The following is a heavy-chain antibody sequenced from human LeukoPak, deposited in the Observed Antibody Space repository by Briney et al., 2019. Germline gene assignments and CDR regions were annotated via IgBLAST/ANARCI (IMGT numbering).Heavy chain of an antibody. CDR2: ISSSGSTI. CDR1: GFTFSDYY. D-gene: IGHD3-22*01. CDR3: ARDRGHYYDSSGLRCAFDI. Sequence: PGGSLRLSCAASGFTFSDYYMSWIRQAPGKGLEWVSYISSSGSTIYYADSVKGRFTISRDNAKSSLYLQMNSLRAEDTAVYYCARDRGHYYDSSGLRCAFDIWGQGTMVTVSS. V-gene: IGHV3-11*04. J-gene: IGHJ3*02.